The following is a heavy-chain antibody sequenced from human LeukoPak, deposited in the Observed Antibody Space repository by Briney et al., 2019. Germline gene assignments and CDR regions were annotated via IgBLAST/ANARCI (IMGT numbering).Heavy chain of an antibody. Sequence: SETLTLTCTVSGGSISSYYWSWIRQPPGKGLEWIGYIYYSGSTNYNPSLKSRVTISVDTYKNQFSLKLSSVTAADTAVYYCARGEVTPYYYSVMDVGGQGTTVTVSS. CDR2: IYYSGST. J-gene: IGHJ6*02. CDR3: ARGEVTPYYYSVMDV. CDR1: GGSISSYY. V-gene: IGHV4-59*01. D-gene: IGHD2-21*02.